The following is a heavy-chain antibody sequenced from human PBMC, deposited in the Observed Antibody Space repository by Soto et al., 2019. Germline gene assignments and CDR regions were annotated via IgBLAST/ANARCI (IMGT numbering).Heavy chain of an antibody. CDR3: ARDQRDDYGDYLLLKRGFDYYYMDF. CDR1: GGTFSSYT. Sequence: SVKVSCKASGGTFSSYTISWVRQAPGQGLEWMGRIIPILGIANYAQKFQGRVTITADKSTSTAYMELSSLRSEDTAVYYCARDQRDDYGDYLLLKRGFDYYYMDFWGKGTTVTGS. D-gene: IGHD4-17*01. CDR2: IIPILGIA. V-gene: IGHV1-69*04. J-gene: IGHJ6*03.